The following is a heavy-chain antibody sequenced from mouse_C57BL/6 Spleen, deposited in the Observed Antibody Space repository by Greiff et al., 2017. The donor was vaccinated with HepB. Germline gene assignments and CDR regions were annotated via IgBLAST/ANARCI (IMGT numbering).Heavy chain of an antibody. D-gene: IGHD1-1*02. Sequence: QVHVKQPGAELVKPGASVKLSCKASGYTFTSYWMHWVKQRPGQGLEWIGMIHPNSGSTNYNEKFKSKATLTVDKSSSTAYMQLSSLTSEDSAVYYCAREDYGYAMDYWGQGTSVTVSS. CDR1: GYTFTSYW. CDR3: AREDYGYAMDY. J-gene: IGHJ4*01. CDR2: IHPNSGST. V-gene: IGHV1-64*01.